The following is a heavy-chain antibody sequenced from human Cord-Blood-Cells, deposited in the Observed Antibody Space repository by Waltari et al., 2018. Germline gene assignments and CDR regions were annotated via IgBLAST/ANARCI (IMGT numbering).Heavy chain of an antibody. V-gene: IGHV1-2*04. Sequence: VQLVQSGAEVKKPVASVKVSCKPSGYTFTAYYMHWVRKAPGQGLEWMGVINPNSGGTNEAQKFQGWVTMTRDTSISTAYMELSRLRSDDTAVYYCARGSTGDLAFDIWGQGTMVTVSS. CDR2: INPNSGGT. CDR1: GYTFTAYY. CDR3: ARGSTGDLAFDI. D-gene: IGHD7-27*01. J-gene: IGHJ3*02.